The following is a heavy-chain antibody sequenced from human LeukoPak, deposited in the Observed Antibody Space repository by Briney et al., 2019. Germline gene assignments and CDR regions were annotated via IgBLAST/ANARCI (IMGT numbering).Heavy chain of an antibody. D-gene: IGHD2-15*01. CDR2: IYYSGST. CDR3: ARDPGYCSGGSCYPPRYGMDV. Sequence: SETLSLTCAVYGGSFSSGGYYWSWIRQHPGKGLEWIGYIYYSGSTYYNPSLKSRVTISVDTSKNQFSLKLSSVTAADTAVYYCARDPGYCSGGSCYPPRYGMDVWGQGTTVTVSS. V-gene: IGHV4-31*11. CDR1: GGSFSSGGYY. J-gene: IGHJ6*02.